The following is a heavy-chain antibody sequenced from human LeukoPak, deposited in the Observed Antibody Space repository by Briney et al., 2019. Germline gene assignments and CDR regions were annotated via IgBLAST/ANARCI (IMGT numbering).Heavy chain of an antibody. V-gene: IGHV3-23*01. J-gene: IGHJ4*02. CDR2: ISGSGGST. CDR3: AKHPPTYYYDSSGYYLYYFDY. D-gene: IGHD3-22*01. Sequence: TRGSLRLSCAASGFTFSSYAMSWVRQAPGKGLEWVSAISGSGGSTYYADSVKGRFTISRDNSKNTLYLQMNSLRAEDTAVYYCAKHPPTYYYDSSGYYLYYFDYWGQGTLVTVSS. CDR1: GFTFSSYA.